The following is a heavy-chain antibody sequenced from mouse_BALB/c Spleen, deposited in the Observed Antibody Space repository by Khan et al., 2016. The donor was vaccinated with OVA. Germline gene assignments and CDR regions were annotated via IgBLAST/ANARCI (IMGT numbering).Heavy chain of an antibody. V-gene: IGHV3-2*02. CDR3: ARVYGGDFDY. CDR2: ISYSGIT. J-gene: IGHJ2*01. D-gene: IGHD1-1*01. CDR1: GYSITSDYA. Sequence: EVQLVESGPGLVKPSQSLSLTCTVTGYSITSDYAWNWIRQFPGNKLEWMGFISYSGITNYNPSLKSRISITRDTSKNQFFLQLNSVTTEDTATYYCARVYGGDFDYWGQGTTLTVSS.